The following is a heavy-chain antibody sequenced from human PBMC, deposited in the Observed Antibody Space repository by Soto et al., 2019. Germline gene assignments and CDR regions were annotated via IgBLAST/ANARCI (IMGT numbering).Heavy chain of an antibody. J-gene: IGHJ6*03. CDR2: ISGSGGST. CDR1: GFTFSSYA. V-gene: IGHV3-23*01. D-gene: IGHD6-13*01. CDR3: AKDGKEYSSSWGFPRDYYYMDV. Sequence: EVQLLESGGGLVQPGGSLRLSCAASGFTFSSYAMSWVRQAPGKGLEWVSAISGSGGSTYYADSVKGRFTISRDNSKNTLYLQMNSLRDEDTAVYYCAKDGKEYSSSWGFPRDYYYMDVWGKGTTVTVSS.